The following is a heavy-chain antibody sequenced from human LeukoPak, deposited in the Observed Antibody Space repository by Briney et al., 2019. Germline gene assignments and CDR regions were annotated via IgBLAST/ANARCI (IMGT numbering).Heavy chain of an antibody. CDR1: GFSFSNAW. V-gene: IGHV4-4*02. D-gene: IGHD3-22*01. CDR3: ARDTDSSGSFDY. Sequence: GSLRLSCAASGFSFSNAWMSWVRQAPGKGLEWIGSIYHSGSTYYNPFLKSRVTISVDTSKNQFSLKLSSVTAADTAVYYCARDTDSSGSFDYWGQGTLVTVSS. CDR2: IYHSGST. J-gene: IGHJ4*02.